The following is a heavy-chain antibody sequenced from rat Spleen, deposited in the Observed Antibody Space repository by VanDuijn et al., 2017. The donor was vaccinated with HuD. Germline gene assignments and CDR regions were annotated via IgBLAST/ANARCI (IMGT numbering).Heavy chain of an antibody. CDR3: ARHSYSGGYYWYFDF. J-gene: IGHJ1*01. D-gene: IGHD1-1*01. Sequence: EVQLVESGGGLVQPGRSLKLSCAASGFTFSNYYMAWVRQAPKKGLEWVATISTSGSRTYYPDSVKGRFTISRDNAKSSLYLQMNSLKSEDTATYYCARHSYSGGYYWYFDFWGPGTMVTVSS. CDR2: ISTSGSRT. CDR1: GFTFSNYY. V-gene: IGHV5-25*01.